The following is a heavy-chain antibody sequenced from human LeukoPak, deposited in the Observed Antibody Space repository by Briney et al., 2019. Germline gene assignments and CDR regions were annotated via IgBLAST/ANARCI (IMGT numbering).Heavy chain of an antibody. CDR2: IYPGDSDT. Sequence: GESLKISCKGSGYSFTSYWSGWVRQMPGKGLEWMGIIYPGDSDTRYSPSFQGQVTISADKSISTAYLQWSSLKASDTAMYYCARPHGLGSYVNWFDPWGQGTLVTVSS. D-gene: IGHD3-10*01. V-gene: IGHV5-51*01. CDR3: ARPHGLGSYVNWFDP. J-gene: IGHJ5*02. CDR1: GYSFTSYW.